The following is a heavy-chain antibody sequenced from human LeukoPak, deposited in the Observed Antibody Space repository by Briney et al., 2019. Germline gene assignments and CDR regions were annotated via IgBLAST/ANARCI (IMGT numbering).Heavy chain of an antibody. V-gene: IGHV1-46*01. J-gene: IGHJ5*02. CDR1: GYTFTSYY. Sequence: ASVKVSCKASGYTFTSYYMHWVRQAPGQGLEWMGIINPSGGSTSYAQKFQGRVTMTRDTSKNQFSLKLSSVTAADTAVYYCARAPYYDFWSGYSQNWFDPWGQGTLVTVSS. CDR3: ARAPYYDFWSGYSQNWFDP. D-gene: IGHD3-3*01. CDR2: INPSGGST.